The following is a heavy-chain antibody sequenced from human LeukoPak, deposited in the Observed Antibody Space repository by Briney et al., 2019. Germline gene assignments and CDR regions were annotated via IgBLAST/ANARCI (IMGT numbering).Heavy chain of an antibody. D-gene: IGHD3-10*01. CDR3: VKTYGMGSFSN. J-gene: IGHJ4*02. CDR2: LSSNGGYT. Sequence: PGGSPKLSCSASGFTFSSYAMHWVRQAPGKGLEYVSGLSSNGGYTYYADSVKDRLIISRDNSKNTLYLQMSSLRAEDTAVYYCVKTYGMGSFSNWGQGTLVTVSS. V-gene: IGHV3-64D*06. CDR1: GFTFSSYA.